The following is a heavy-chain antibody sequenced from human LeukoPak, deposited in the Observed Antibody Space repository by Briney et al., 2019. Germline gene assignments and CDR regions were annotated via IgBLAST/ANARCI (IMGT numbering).Heavy chain of an antibody. V-gene: IGHV1-69*04. D-gene: IGHD3-16*01. CDR3: ARLGVSITFGGVPSDY. J-gene: IGHJ4*02. CDR1: GGTFSSYA. CDR2: IIPILGIA. Sequence: GASAKVSCKASGGTFSSYAISWVRQAPGQGLEWMGRIIPILGIANYAQKFQGSVTITADKSTSTAYMELSSLRSEDTAVYYCARLGVSITFGGVPSDYWGQGTLVTVSS.